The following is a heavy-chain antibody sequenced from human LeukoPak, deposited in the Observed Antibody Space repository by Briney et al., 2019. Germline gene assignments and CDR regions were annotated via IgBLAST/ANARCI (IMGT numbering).Heavy chain of an antibody. CDR1: GGSISSYY. CDR2: IYTSGST. D-gene: IGHD3-3*01. J-gene: IGHJ6*03. Sequence: PSETLSLTCTVSGGSISSYYWSWIRQPAGKGLEWIGRIYTSGSTNYNPSLKGRVTMSVDTSKNQFSLKLSSVTAADTAVYYCARGYYDFWSGYFYYYYMDVWGKGTTVTVSS. V-gene: IGHV4-4*07. CDR3: ARGYYDFWSGYFYYYYMDV.